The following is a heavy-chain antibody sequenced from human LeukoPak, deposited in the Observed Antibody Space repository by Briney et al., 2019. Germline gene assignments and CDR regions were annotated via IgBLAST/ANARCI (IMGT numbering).Heavy chain of an antibody. J-gene: IGHJ4*02. V-gene: IGHV4-59*10. CDR2: IYTSGST. Sequence: SETLSLTCAVYGGSFSGYYWSWIRQPAGKGLEWIGRIYTSGSTNYNPSLKSRVTMSVDTSKNQFSLKLSSVTAADTAVYYCARVSTIAAAGIDYWGQGTLVTVSS. CDR1: GGSFSGYY. D-gene: IGHD6-13*01. CDR3: ARVSTIAAAGIDY.